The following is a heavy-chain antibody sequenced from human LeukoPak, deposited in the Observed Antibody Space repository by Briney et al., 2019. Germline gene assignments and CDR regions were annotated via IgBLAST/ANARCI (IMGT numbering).Heavy chain of an antibody. D-gene: IGHD1-7*01. CDR2: IYYSGST. CDR1: GGSISSGDYY. Sequence: PSETLSLTCTVSGGSISSGDYYWSWIRQPPGKGLEWIGYIYYSGSTYYNPSLKSRVTISVDTSKNQFSLKLSSVTAADTAVYYCARDPDPGITGTTRVYYFDYWGQGTLVTVSS. V-gene: IGHV4-30-4*01. CDR3: ARDPDPGITGTTRVYYFDY. J-gene: IGHJ4*02.